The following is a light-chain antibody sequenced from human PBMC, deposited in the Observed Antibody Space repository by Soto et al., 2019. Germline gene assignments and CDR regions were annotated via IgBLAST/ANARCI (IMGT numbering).Light chain of an antibody. V-gene: IGLV1-40*01. Sequence: QSVLTQPPSVSGAPGQRVTISCTGSSSNIWAGYDVHWYQQLPGTAPNLLIYSNNNRPSGVPDRFSGSKSGTSASLAITGLQAEDEADYYCQSFDSSLSGWVFGGGTKLTVL. CDR2: SNN. J-gene: IGLJ3*02. CDR1: SSNIWAGYD. CDR3: QSFDSSLSGWV.